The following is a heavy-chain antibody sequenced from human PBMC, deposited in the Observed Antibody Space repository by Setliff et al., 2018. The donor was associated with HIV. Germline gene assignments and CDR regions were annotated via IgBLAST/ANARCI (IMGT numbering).Heavy chain of an antibody. V-gene: IGHV4-61*02. D-gene: IGHD3-10*01. CDR2: TYTSGST. CDR3: AGAYGSGSYPGD. CDR1: GYSISSGFY. J-gene: IGHJ4*02. Sequence: PSETLSLTCAVSGYSISSGFYWSWIRQPAGKGLEWIGRTYTSGSTNYNPSLKSRVTISVDTSKNQFALKLSSVTAADTAVYYWAGAYGSGSYPGDWGQGTLVTVSS.